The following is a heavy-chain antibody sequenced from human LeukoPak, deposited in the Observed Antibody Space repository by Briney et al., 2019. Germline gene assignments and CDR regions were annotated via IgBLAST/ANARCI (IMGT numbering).Heavy chain of an antibody. CDR2: INHSGST. CDR3: ARENDDILTGNFDY. V-gene: IGHV4-34*01. Sequence: SEAPSLTCAVYGGSFSGYYWSWIRQPPGKGLEWIGEINHSGSTNYNPSLKSRVTISVDTSKNQFSLKVTSVTAADTAVYYCARENDDILTGNFDYWGQGTLVTVSS. D-gene: IGHD3-9*01. CDR1: GGSFSGYY. J-gene: IGHJ4*02.